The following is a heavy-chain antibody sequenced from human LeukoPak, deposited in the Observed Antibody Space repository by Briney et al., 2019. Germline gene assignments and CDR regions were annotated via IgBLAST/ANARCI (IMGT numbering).Heavy chain of an antibody. J-gene: IGHJ3*02. CDR1: GYNFRNYG. V-gene: IGHV1-18*01. D-gene: IGHD5-18*01. CDR2: ITAGNGNT. Sequence: GASVKVSCKASGYNFRNYGTGWVRQAPSQGLEWMGWITAGNGNTNYAQKVQGRVTMTTDTSTSTAYMELRSLRSDDTAVYFCARGSARGYSYGYNAFDIWGQGTMVTVSS. CDR3: ARGSARGYSYGYNAFDI.